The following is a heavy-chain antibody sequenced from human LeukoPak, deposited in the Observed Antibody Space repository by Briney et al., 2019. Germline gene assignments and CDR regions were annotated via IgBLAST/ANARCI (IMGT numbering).Heavy chain of an antibody. D-gene: IGHD6-19*01. J-gene: IGHJ4*02. CDR3: ARRAYSSAWTPSY. CDR2: IYPGDSDT. CDR1: GYSFTSYW. V-gene: IGHV5-51*01. Sequence: PGESLKISCQGSGYSFTSYWIGWVRQLPGKGLERMGFIYPGDSDTRYSPSFQGQVTISADKSISTAYLQWSSLKASDTAIYYCARRAYSSAWTPSYWGQGTLVTVSS.